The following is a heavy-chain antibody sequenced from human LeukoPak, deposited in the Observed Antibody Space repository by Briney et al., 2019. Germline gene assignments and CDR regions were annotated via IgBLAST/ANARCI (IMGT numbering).Heavy chain of an antibody. CDR2: IIPIFGTA. J-gene: IGHJ6*02. D-gene: IGHD6-6*01. CDR1: GYTFTSNY. CDR3: ATLSSMDV. Sequence: ASVKVSCKASGYTFTSNYIHWVRQAPGQGLEWMGGIIPIFGTANYAQKFQGRVTITADESTSTAYMELSSLRSEDTAVYYCATLSSMDVWGQGTTVTVSS. V-gene: IGHV1-69*13.